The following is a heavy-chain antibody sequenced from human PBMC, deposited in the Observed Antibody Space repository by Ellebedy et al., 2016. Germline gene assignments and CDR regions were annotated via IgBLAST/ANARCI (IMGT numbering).Heavy chain of an antibody. CDR1: GFIFSNHW. D-gene: IGHD4-17*01. Sequence: GGSLRLXXVASGFIFSNHWMSWVRQSPGKGLEWVANIKQDGSEKYYVDSVKGRFTISRDNAKNSLYLQMNSLRAEDTAVYYCARAWGANTVTPFDYWGQGTLVTVSS. J-gene: IGHJ4*02. CDR3: ARAWGANTVTPFDY. CDR2: IKQDGSEK. V-gene: IGHV3-7*01.